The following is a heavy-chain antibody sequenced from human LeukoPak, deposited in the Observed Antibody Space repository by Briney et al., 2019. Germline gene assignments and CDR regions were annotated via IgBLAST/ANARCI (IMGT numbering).Heavy chain of an antibody. CDR1: GVSISSSNSY. D-gene: IGHD3/OR15-3a*01. CDR3: ARQTGSGLFILP. CDR2: IYYSGNT. Sequence: PSETLSLTCTVSGVSISSSNSYWGWIRQPPGKGLEWIGSIYYSGNTYYNASLKSQVSISIDTSKNQFSLRLTPVTAADTAVYYCARQTGSGLFILPGGQGTLVTVSS. V-gene: IGHV4-39*01. J-gene: IGHJ4*02.